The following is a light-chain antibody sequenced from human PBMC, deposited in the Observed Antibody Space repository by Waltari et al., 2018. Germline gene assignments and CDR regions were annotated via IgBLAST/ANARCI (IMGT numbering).Light chain of an antibody. Sequence: EILMTQSPATLSVSPGERATLSCRASQSIASNLAWYQQRPDQPPRLLIFDASTRATGVPARFSGSGSGTEFTITIRTLQSEDSAVYYCQQYNVWPPITFGQGTRLEIK. CDR2: DAS. CDR1: QSIASN. J-gene: IGKJ5*01. CDR3: QQYNVWPPIT. V-gene: IGKV3-15*01.